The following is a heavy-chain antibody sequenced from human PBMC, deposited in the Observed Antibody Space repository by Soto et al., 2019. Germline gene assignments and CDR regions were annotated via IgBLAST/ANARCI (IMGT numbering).Heavy chain of an antibody. D-gene: IGHD2-21*01. CDR2: IIPIFGTP. CDR1: GGTFDIYA. J-gene: IGHJ4*02. CDR3: ATARVAVGHFDY. V-gene: IGHV1-69*06. Sequence: FSVKVSCKASGGTFDIYAISWVRQAPGQGPEWMGGIIPIFGTPNYAQKFQGRVTITADKFRSTGYMGLRSLIPEDTALYYCATARVAVGHFDYWGEGALVTV.